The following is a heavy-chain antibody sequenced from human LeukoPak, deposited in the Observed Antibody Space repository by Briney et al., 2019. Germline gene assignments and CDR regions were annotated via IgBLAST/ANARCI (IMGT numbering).Heavy chain of an antibody. CDR3: ARAFRGSGAFDY. V-gene: IGHV4-59*01. Sequence: SETLSLTCTVSGGSISNYYWSWIRQPPGKGLEWIGYIYRSGTTTYNPSLKSRVTTSVDTSNDQFSLRLTSVTAADTAVYFCARAFRGSGAFDYWGQGALVTVSS. CDR2: IYRSGTT. CDR1: GGSISNYY. J-gene: IGHJ4*02. D-gene: IGHD3-10*01.